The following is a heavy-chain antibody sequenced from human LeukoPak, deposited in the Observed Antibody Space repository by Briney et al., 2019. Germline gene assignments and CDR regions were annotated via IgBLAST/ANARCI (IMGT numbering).Heavy chain of an antibody. CDR3: ARERGGYNYWYFDL. V-gene: IGHV4-61*02. CDR2: IYTSGST. D-gene: IGHD5-24*01. Sequence: SQTLSLTCTVSGGSISSGSYYWSWIRQPAGKGLEWIGRIYTSGSTNYNPSLKSRVTISVDTSKNQFSLKLSSVTAADTAVYYCARERGGYNYWYFDLWGCGTLVTVSS. CDR1: GGSISSGSYY. J-gene: IGHJ2*01.